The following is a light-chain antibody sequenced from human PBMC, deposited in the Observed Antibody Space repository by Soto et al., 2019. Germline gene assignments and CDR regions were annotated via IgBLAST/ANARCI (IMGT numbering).Light chain of an antibody. Sequence: EIVMTQSPATLSVSPGERATLSCRARQGVSTKLAWYQQKPGQAPRLLIYDASTRATGVPARFSGSGSGTEFTLTISSLQSEDFAVYYCQQHSSWPLTFGGGTKVDIK. CDR1: QGVSTK. V-gene: IGKV3-15*01. CDR2: DAS. CDR3: QQHSSWPLT. J-gene: IGKJ4*01.